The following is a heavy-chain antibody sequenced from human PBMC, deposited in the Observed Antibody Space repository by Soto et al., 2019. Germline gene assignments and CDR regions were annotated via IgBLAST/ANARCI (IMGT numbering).Heavy chain of an antibody. V-gene: IGHV3-74*02. CDR3: VSGDCVGGSAYSLAGSFYDSMDG. Sequence: EVQLVESGGGLVQPGGSLRLSCAASGFTFRNYWMYWVRQAPGQGLEWVSRINSDGSVSSSADSVKGRLTISRDNDKHSLFLLLDSLSDADTAVYHCVSGDCVGGSAYSLAGSFYDSMDGLGKGTTVTVFS. CDR1: GFTFRNYW. J-gene: IGHJ6*04. CDR2: INSDGSVS. D-gene: IGHD2-15*01.